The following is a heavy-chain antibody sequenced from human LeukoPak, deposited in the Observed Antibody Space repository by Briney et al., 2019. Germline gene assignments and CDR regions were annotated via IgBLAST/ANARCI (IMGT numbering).Heavy chain of an antibody. J-gene: IGHJ4*02. CDR1: GFTFSSYA. V-gene: IGHV3-23*01. D-gene: IGHD4-23*01. CDR2: ISSSADST. Sequence: GSLRLSCEASGFTFSSYAMSWVRQAPGKGLAWVSVISSSADSTYYADSVKGRFTISRDNSKNTLYLQMNNLRAGDTAVYYCAKPLEKYTYGGNFDYWGQGILVTVSS. CDR3: AKPLEKYTYGGNFDY.